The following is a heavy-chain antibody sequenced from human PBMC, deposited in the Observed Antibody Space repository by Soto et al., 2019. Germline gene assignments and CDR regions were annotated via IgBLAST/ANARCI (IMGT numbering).Heavy chain of an antibody. CDR3: FRELDSSVYTAHRMDV. CDR1: GYTFTSYA. J-gene: IGHJ6*02. CDR2: INAGNGNT. D-gene: IGHD2-15*01. Sequence: QVQLVQSGAEVKKPGASVKVSCKASGYTFTSYAMHWVRQAPGQRLEWMGWINAGNGNTKYSQKFQGRVTITRDTSVSTAFMELSSLTSEDTAVHHSFRELDSSVYTAHRMDVWGQGTTVTVSS. V-gene: IGHV1-3*01.